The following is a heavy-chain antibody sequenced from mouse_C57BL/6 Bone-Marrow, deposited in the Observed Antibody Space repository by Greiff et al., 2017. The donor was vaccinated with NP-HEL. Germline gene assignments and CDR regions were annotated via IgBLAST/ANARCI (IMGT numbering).Heavy chain of an antibody. CDR3: ARDRETFYDGYYAYFDY. CDR2: ISDGGSYT. V-gene: IGHV5-4*01. J-gene: IGHJ2*01. Sequence: EVKLMESGGGLVKPGGSLKLSCAASGFTFSSYAMSWVRQTPEKRLEWVATISDGGSYTYYPDNVKGRFTISRDNAKNNLYLQMSHLKSEDTAMHYCARDRETFYDGYYAYFDYWGQGTTLTVSS. D-gene: IGHD2-3*01. CDR1: GFTFSSYA.